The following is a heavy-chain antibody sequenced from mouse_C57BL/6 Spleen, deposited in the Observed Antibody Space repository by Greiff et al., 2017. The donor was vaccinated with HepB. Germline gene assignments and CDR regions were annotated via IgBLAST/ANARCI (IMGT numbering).Heavy chain of an antibody. CDR3: ARRTGTLWYFDV. D-gene: IGHD4-1*01. J-gene: IGHJ1*03. CDR2: ISGGGGNT. Sequence: EVKLMESGGGLVKPGGSLKLSCAASGFTFSSYTMSWVRQTPEKRLEWVATISGGGGNTYYPDSVKGRFTISRDNAKNTLYLQMSSLRSEDTALYYCARRTGTLWYFDVWGTGTTVTVSS. V-gene: IGHV5-9*01. CDR1: GFTFSSYT.